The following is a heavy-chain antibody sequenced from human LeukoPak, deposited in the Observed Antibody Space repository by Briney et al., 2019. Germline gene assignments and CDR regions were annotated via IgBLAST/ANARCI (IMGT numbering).Heavy chain of an antibody. CDR1: GFTFSSYW. CDR3: ARDWSPGY. J-gene: IGHJ4*02. Sequence: PGGSQRLSCAASGFTFSSYWISWVRQAPGKGLGWVANIKEDGSEKYYVDSVKGRFTISRDNAKNSLYLQMNSLRGEDTAVYYCARDWSPGYWGQGTLVTVSS. V-gene: IGHV3-7*05. CDR2: IKEDGSEK.